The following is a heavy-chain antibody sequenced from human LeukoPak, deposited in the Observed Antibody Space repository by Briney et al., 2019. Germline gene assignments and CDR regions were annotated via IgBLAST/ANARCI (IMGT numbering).Heavy chain of an antibody. V-gene: IGHV1-3*01. J-gene: IGHJ6*02. CDR1: GYTFTSYD. Sequence: ASVKVSCKASGYTFTSYDFNWVRQATGQRPEWMGWINAGNGNTKYSQKFQGRVTITRDTSASTAYMELSSLRSEDTAVYYCARDSRYCSSTSCYSCTNGVCYTKQQLVNYGMDVWGQGTTVTVSS. CDR2: INAGNGNT. CDR3: ARDSRYCSSTSCYSCTNGVCYTKQQLVNYGMDV. D-gene: IGHD2-2*02.